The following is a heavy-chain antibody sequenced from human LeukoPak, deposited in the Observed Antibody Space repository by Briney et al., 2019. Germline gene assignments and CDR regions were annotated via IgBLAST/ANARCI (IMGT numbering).Heavy chain of an antibody. CDR1: GFTFSTYW. J-gene: IGHJ4*02. CDR2: IKPDGSEK. CDR3: ARGQYTDGLSY. D-gene: IGHD5-24*01. Sequence: GGSLGLSCAASGFTFSTYWMTWVRQAPGKGLEWVAIIKPDGSEKYYVDSVKGRFTISRDNAENSLFLQMNGLRPEDTAVFYCARGQYTDGLSYWGQGTLVTVSS. V-gene: IGHV3-7*03.